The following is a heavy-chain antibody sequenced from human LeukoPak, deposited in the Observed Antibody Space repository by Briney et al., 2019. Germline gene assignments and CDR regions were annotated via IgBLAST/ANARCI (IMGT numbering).Heavy chain of an antibody. CDR3: ARSLLAGTRGAFDI. J-gene: IGHJ3*02. CDR1: GFTFSSYD. CDR2: IGTAGDT. V-gene: IGHV3-13*04. Sequence: GGSLRLSCAASGFTFSSYDMHWVRQATGKGLEWVSAIGTAGDTYYPGSVKGRFTISRENAKNSLYLQMNSLRAGDTAVYYCARSLLAGTRGAFDIWGQGTMVAVPS. D-gene: IGHD6-19*01.